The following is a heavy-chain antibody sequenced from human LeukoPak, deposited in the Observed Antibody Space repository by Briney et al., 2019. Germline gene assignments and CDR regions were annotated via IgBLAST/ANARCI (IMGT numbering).Heavy chain of an antibody. V-gene: IGHV3-9*01. CDR1: GFTFDDYA. J-gene: IGHJ4*02. CDR2: ISWNSGSI. D-gene: IGHD4-23*01. CDR3: AKDPDYGGNSGVFDY. Sequence: GRSLRLSCAASGFTFDDYAMHWAPQAPGKGLEGGSGISWNSGSIGYADSVKGRFTISRDNAKNSLYLQMNSLRAEDTALYYCAKDPDYGGNSGVFDYWGQGTLVTVSS.